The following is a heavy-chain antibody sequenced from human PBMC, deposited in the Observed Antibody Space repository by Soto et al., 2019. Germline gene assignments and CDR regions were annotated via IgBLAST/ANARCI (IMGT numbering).Heavy chain of an antibody. V-gene: IGHV3-23*01. CDR3: AKGKTSGWYYFDF. CDR1: GFTFDSCA. Sequence: EVQILESGGGLVQPGGSLRLSCAASGFTFDSCAMSWVRQAPGKGREWILGMSCSGGSTYYADSVKGRFTISRDNSKNTLYLQMNSLRADDPAVYYCAKGKTSGWYYFDFWGQGNLVTVSS. CDR2: MSCSGGST. D-gene: IGHD6-19*01. J-gene: IGHJ4*02.